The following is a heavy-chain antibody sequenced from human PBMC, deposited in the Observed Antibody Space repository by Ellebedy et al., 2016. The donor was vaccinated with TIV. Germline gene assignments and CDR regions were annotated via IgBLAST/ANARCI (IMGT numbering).Heavy chain of an antibody. CDR1: GFSLSTSRLS. Sequence: SGPTLVKPTQTLTLTCTFSGFSLSTSRLSVCWIRQPPGKALEWLARIDWDDDKFYSPSLRTRVTISKDSSENQVVLTMTNMDPEDTATYYCARISSGWGFDYWGQGALVTVSS. V-gene: IGHV2-70*17. D-gene: IGHD6-19*01. J-gene: IGHJ4*02. CDR2: IDWDDDK. CDR3: ARISSGWGFDY.